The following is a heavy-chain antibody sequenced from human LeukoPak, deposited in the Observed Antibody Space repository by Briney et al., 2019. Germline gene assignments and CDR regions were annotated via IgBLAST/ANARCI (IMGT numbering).Heavy chain of an antibody. V-gene: IGHV1-2*02. Sequence: ASVKVSCKASGYTFTGYYMHWVRQAPGQGLEWMGWINPNSGGTNYGRVTMTRDTSISTAYMELSRLRSDDAAVYYCAKTSDFWSGFDSWGQGTLVTVAS. J-gene: IGHJ4*02. D-gene: IGHD3-3*01. CDR1: GYTFTGYY. CDR2: INPNSGGT. CDR3: AKTSDFWSGFDS.